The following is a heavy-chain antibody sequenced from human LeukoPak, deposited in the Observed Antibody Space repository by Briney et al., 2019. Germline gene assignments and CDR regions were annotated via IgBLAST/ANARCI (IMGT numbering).Heavy chain of an antibody. D-gene: IGHD1-26*01. CDR2: IKSKTDGGTT. CDR1: GFNFNNAW. J-gene: IGHJ4*02. V-gene: IGHV3-15*05. Sequence: GGSLRLSCAASGFNFNNAWMTWVRQAPGKGLEWVGRIKSKTDGGTTDYATPMRGRFTVLRDDSKNTLYLQMNSLKTDDTAMYYCSSTREWELFFDDWGQGTLVTVSS. CDR3: SSTREWELFFDD.